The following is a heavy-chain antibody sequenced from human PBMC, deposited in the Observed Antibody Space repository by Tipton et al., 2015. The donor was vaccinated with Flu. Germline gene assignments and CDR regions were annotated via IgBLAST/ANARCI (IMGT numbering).Heavy chain of an antibody. Sequence: GLVKPSGTLSLTCALSGASLSDTNWWAWFRQPPGKGLEWIGEVLHTGTTNYSPSLKSRVTMSVDKSKNQFSLHLTSVTAADTGVYYCARGHHTFSSRLGGNWFDPWGQGTLVTVSS. V-gene: IGHV4-4*02. D-gene: IGHD2-2*01. CDR1: GASLSDTNW. CDR3: ARGHHTFSSRLGGNWFDP. CDR2: VLHTGTT. J-gene: IGHJ5*02.